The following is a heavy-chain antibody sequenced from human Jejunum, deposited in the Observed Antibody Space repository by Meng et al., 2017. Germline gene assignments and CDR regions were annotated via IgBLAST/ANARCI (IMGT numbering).Heavy chain of an antibody. CDR3: AHTVQLLGNGQYSFDN. CDR1: WSSFGSGCEG. CDR2: IYLNDER. V-gene: IGHV2-5*01. Sequence: QHTLVEPGPPLCQPRLTLPLTCTITWSSFGSGCEGLVWIRQAPGQALELLARIYLNDERLHIPSLPSRLTITRDTSKGQVTLTVSDIDPVDTATYFCAHTVQLLGNGQYSFDNWGQGSLVTVSS. D-gene: IGHD1-1*01. J-gene: IGHJ5*02.